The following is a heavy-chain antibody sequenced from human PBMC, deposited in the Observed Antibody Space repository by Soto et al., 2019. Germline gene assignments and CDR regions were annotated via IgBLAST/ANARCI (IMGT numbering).Heavy chain of an antibody. CDR2: IYTSGTA. D-gene: IGHD6-13*01. CDR3: ARDFDSSSWFCLDR. CDR1: GGSIKTYF. V-gene: IGHV4-4*07. Sequence: PSETLSLTCTVSGGSIKTYFCSWIRQPAGKGLEWIGRIYTSGTANYSPSLKGRVIMAVDTAKNQLSLKVTSVTAADTAVYYCARDFDSSSWFCLDRWGQGTLVTVSS. J-gene: IGHJ5*02.